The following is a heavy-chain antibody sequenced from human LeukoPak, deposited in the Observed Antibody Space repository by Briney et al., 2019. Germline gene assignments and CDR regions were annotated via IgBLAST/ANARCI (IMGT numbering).Heavy chain of an antibody. J-gene: IGHJ4*02. Sequence: GASVTVSCKASGYTFTGYYMHWLRQAPAQGLEWMGWINPNSGGTNYAQKFQGRVTMTRDTSISAAYMELSRLRSDNTAVDYCARDRVSDGSGSRNPYFDYWGQGTLVTVSS. V-gene: IGHV1-2*02. CDR2: INPNSGGT. CDR1: GYTFTGYY. D-gene: IGHD3-10*01. CDR3: ARDRVSDGSGSRNPYFDY.